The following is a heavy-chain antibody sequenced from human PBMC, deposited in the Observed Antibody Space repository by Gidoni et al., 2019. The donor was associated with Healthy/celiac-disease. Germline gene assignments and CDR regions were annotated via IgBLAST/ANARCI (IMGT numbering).Heavy chain of an antibody. CDR3: ATYYDFWSGYYNWFDP. CDR1: GGSISSSSYY. D-gene: IGHD3-3*01. Sequence: QLQLQESGPGLVKPSETLSLTCTVSGGSISSSSYYWGWIRQPPGKGLEWIGSIYYSGSTYYNPSLKSRVTISVDTSKNQFSLKLSSVTAADTAVYYCATYYDFWSGYYNWFDPWGQGTLVTVSS. J-gene: IGHJ5*02. CDR2: IYYSGST. V-gene: IGHV4-39*01.